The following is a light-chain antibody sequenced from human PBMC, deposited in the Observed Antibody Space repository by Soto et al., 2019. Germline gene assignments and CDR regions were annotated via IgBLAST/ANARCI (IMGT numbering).Light chain of an antibody. J-gene: IGLJ3*02. CDR2: SDN. CDR1: SSNIGNNY. Sequence: QSVLTQPPSASGTPGQTVTISCSGSSSNIGNNYVYRYQQLPGTAPRLLMHSDNQRPSGVPDRFSGSKSGTSASLAISGLRSEDEADYYCATWDDSLSGWVFGGGTKLTVL. V-gene: IGLV1-47*02. CDR3: ATWDDSLSGWV.